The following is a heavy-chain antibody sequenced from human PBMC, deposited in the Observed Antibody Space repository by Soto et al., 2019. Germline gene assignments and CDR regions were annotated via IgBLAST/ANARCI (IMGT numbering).Heavy chain of an antibody. V-gene: IGHV5-51*01. CDR1: GYSFTSYW. J-gene: IGHJ6*03. Sequence: GESLKISCKGSGYSFTSYWIGWVRQMPGKGLEWMGIIYPGDSDTRYSPSFQGQVTISADKSISTAYLQWSSLKASDTAMYYCARHTPTPYGDYGSYYYYYYMDVWGKGTTVTVSS. CDR3: ARHTPTPYGDYGSYYYYYYMDV. CDR2: IYPGDSDT. D-gene: IGHD4-17*01.